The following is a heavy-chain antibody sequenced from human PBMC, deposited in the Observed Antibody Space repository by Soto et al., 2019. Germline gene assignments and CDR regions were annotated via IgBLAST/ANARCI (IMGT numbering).Heavy chain of an antibody. CDR1: GFTFSSYG. CDR2: IWYDGSNK. Sequence: QVQLVESGGGVVQPGRSLRLSCAASGFTFSSYGMHWVRQAPGKGLEWVAVIWYDGSNKYYADSVKGRFTISRDNSKNTLYLQMNSLRAEDTAVYYCARDLRSGGSCYDYLGQGTLVTVSS. D-gene: IGHD2-15*01. V-gene: IGHV3-33*01. J-gene: IGHJ4*02. CDR3: ARDLRSGGSCYDY.